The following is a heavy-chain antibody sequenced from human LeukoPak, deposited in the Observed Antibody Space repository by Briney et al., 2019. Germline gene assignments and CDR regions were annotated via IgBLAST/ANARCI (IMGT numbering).Heavy chain of an antibody. V-gene: IGHV4-4*07. J-gene: IGHJ4*02. D-gene: IGHD6-19*01. CDR1: GGSVRGYY. CDR3: ARDKSIAVAASRFDY. Sequence: SETLSLTCTVSGGSVRGYYWSWIRQPAGKGLEWIGRIYTGGITTYSPSLKSRVTMSIDTSKNQFSLKLNSVTAADTAVYYFARDKSIAVAASRFDYWGQGALVTVSS. CDR2: IYTGGIT.